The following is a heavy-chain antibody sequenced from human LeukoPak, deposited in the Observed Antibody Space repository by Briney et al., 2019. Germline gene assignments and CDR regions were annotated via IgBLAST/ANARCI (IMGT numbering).Heavy chain of an antibody. D-gene: IGHD3-3*01. CDR2: ISYDGSNK. V-gene: IGHV3-30*04. J-gene: IGHJ4*02. CDR1: GFTFSSNA. CDR3: ARAGVDTSGYYYQGFDY. Sequence: GGSLRLSCAASGFTFSSNAMHWVRQAPGKGLEWVAIISYDGSNKYYADSVKGRFTISRDNAKNSLYLQVNNLTAEDTAVYYCARAGVDTSGYYYQGFDYWGQGTLVTVSS.